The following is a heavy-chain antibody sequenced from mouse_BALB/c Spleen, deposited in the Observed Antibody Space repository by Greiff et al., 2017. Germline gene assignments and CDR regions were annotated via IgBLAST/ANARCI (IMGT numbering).Heavy chain of an antibody. CDR1: GYSITSDYA. CDR3: ARTLTGTEDFDY. J-gene: IGHJ2*01. CDR2: ISYSGST. Sequence: EVKLVESGPGLVKPSQSLSLTCTVTGYSITSDYAWNWIRQFPGNKLEWMGYISYSGSTSYNPSLKSRISITRDTSKNQFFLQLNSVTTEDTATYYCARTLTGTEDFDYGGQGTTLTVSS. D-gene: IGHD4-1*01. V-gene: IGHV3-2*02.